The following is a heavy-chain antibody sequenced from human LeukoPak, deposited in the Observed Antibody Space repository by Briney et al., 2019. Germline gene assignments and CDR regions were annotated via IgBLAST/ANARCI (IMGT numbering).Heavy chain of an antibody. J-gene: IGHJ4*02. CDR1: GFTFSSYA. CDR2: ISGSGGST. CDR3: AKAATQWLALRYFDY. D-gene: IGHD6-19*01. V-gene: IGHV3-23*01. Sequence: GGSLRLSCAASGFTFSSYAMSWVRQAPRKGLEWVSAISGSGGSTYYADSVKGRFTISRDNSKNTLYLQMNSLRAEDTAVYYCAKAATQWLALRYFDYWGQGTLVTVSS.